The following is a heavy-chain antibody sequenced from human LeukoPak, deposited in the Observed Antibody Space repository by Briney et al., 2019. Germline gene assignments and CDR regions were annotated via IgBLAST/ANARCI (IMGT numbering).Heavy chain of an antibody. J-gene: IGHJ4*02. CDR1: GFTFSSYW. CDR3: ARDLAAAGPHFDY. CDR2: IKQDGSEK. D-gene: IGHD6-13*01. Sequence: PGGSLRLSCAASGFTFSSYWMSWVRQAPGKGLEWVANIKQDGSEKYYVDSVKGRFTISGDNAKNSLYLQMNSLRAEDTAVYYCARDLAAAGPHFDYWGQGTLVTVSS. V-gene: IGHV3-7*01.